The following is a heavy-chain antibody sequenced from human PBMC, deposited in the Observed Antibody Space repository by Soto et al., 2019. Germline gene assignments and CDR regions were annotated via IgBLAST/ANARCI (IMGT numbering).Heavy chain of an antibody. CDR1: GYSFTGNY. Sequence: GXSVKVSCKASGYSFTGNYVHWVRQAPVQGLEWMGWMNPNSGDTKYAQKFQGRVTMTRDMSITTAYMELSRLRSDDTAVYYCARERSETFCSSDGFDLWGQGTMVTVSS. D-gene: IGHD3-10*02. CDR3: ARERSETFCSSDGFDL. CDR2: MNPNSGDT. J-gene: IGHJ6*01. V-gene: IGHV1-2*02.